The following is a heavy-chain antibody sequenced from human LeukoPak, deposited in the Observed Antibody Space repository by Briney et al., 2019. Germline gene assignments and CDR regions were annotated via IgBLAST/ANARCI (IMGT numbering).Heavy chain of an antibody. V-gene: IGHV3-23*01. CDR2: ISGSGGST. CDR3: AQTMAAAGTGDWFDP. J-gene: IGHJ5*02. D-gene: IGHD6-13*01. Sequence: GGSLRLSCAASGFTFNTYSMNWVRQAPGKGLEWVSAISGSGGSTYYADSVKGRFTISRDNSKNTLYLQMNRLRAEDTAVYYCAQTMAAAGTGDWFDPWGQGTLVTVSS. CDR1: GFTFNTYS.